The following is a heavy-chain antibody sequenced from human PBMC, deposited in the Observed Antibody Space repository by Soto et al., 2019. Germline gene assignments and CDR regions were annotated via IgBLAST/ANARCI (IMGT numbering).Heavy chain of an antibody. D-gene: IGHD1-7*01. CDR3: GRESGETWDYEAS. CDR1: GGSISSYR. V-gene: IGHV4-4*07. Sequence: PSETLSLTCTVSGGSISSYRWSWIRQPAGKGLEWIGRLNTYGNTHYNPSLKSRVTGSVDTSRNQFFLTLRSVTAADSAVYHCGRESGETWDYEASWGQGTPVTVSS. J-gene: IGHJ5*02. CDR2: LNTYGNT.